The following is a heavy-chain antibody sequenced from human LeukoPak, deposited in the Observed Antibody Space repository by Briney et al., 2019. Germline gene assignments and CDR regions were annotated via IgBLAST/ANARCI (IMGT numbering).Heavy chain of an antibody. D-gene: IGHD6-13*01. Sequence: GGSLRLSCAASGFTFSSYGMHWVRQAPGKGLEWVAVIWYDGSNKYYADSVKGRFTISRDNSKNMLYLQMNSLRAEDTAVYYCAREVIAAAGTGAFDIWGQGTMVTVSS. CDR3: AREVIAAAGTGAFDI. V-gene: IGHV3-33*01. CDR2: IWYDGSNK. CDR1: GFTFSSYG. J-gene: IGHJ3*02.